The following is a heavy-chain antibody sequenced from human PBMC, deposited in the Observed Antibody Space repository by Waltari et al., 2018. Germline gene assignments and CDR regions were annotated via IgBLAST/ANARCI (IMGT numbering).Heavy chain of an antibody. Sequence: EVELVQSGAEVKKPGATVKISCKASGYTFMDYFMHWVQQAPGKGLVWMGRSDPEDGETVYSEKVQGRVTITADTSTDTAYMELSSLTSGDTAVYYCAPLPGGSGQTFDYWGQGTLVTVSS. V-gene: IGHV1-69-2*01. D-gene: IGHD3-10*01. J-gene: IGHJ4*02. CDR1: GYTFMDYF. CDR3: APLPGGSGQTFDY. CDR2: SDPEDGET.